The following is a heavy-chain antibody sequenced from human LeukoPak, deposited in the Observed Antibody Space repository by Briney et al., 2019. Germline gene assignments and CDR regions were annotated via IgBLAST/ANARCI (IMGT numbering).Heavy chain of an antibody. CDR1: GYTFTGYY. CDR2: INPNSGGT. CDR3: ARVSMVVTLNWFDP. Sequence: GASVKVSCKASGYTFTGYYMHWVRQAPAQGLEWMGRINPNSGGTNYAQQFQGRITTTRDTSISTAYMELSRLRPDDTAVYYCARVSMVVTLNWFDPWGQGTLVTVSS. V-gene: IGHV1-2*06. J-gene: IGHJ5*02. D-gene: IGHD4-23*01.